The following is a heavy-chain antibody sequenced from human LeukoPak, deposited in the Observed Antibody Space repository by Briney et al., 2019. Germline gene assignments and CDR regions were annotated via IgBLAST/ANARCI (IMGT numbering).Heavy chain of an antibody. Sequence: ASVKVSCKATSRISWVRQAPGQGLEGMGWIGTYGGDTHYARKRLGRITVTKATSTSTVYVEVRNLRDYDTAEHCGAGDPWNFADDSGSTRDFDSWGQGTLVTVSS. CDR3: AGDPWNFADDSGSTRDFDS. V-gene: IGHV1-18*01. CDR2: IGTYGGDT. J-gene: IGHJ5*01. D-gene: IGHD3-22*01. CDR1: TSR.